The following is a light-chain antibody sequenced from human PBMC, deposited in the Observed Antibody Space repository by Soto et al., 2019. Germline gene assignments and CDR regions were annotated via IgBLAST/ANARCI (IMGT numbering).Light chain of an antibody. V-gene: IGLV1-44*01. Sequence: QSALTQPPSASGTPGQRVTISCSGSSSNIGSNTVNWYQQLPGTAPKLLIYSNNQRPSGVPDRFSGSKSGTSAPLAISGLQSEDEADYYCAAWDDSLNVPYVFGTGTKVT. J-gene: IGLJ1*01. CDR1: SSNIGSNT. CDR3: AAWDDSLNVPYV. CDR2: SNN.